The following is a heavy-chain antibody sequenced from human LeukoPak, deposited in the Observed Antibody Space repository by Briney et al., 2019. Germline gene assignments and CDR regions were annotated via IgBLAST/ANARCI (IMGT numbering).Heavy chain of an antibody. D-gene: IGHD3-9*01. V-gene: IGHV4-30-4*07. CDR2: IYYSGTT. CDR3: ARERAYYDILPRWFDP. CDR1: GGSISSGGYS. Sequence: SETLSLTCAVSGGSISSGGYSWTWIRQPPGKGLECIGHIYYSGTTYYNPSLKSRVTISLDTSKNQFSLRLTSVTAADTAVYYCARERAYYDILPRWFDPWGQGTLVTVSS. J-gene: IGHJ5*02.